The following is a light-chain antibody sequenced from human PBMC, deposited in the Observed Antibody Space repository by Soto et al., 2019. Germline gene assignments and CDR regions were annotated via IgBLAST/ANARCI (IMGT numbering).Light chain of an antibody. CDR3: SSYKSRSTYV. Sequence: QSVLTQPASVSGSPGQSITISCTGTSSDVGGYNYVSWYQQHPGKAPKLMIYEVSNRPSGVSNRFSGSKSGNTASLTISGLQDEQEPDYSCSSYKSRSTYVFGTGTKVTVL. CDR1: SSDVGGYNY. V-gene: IGLV2-14*01. CDR2: EVS. J-gene: IGLJ1*01.